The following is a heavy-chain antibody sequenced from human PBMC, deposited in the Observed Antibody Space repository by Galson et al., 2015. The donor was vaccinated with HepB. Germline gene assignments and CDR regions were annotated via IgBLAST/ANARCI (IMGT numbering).Heavy chain of an antibody. CDR3: ARRERGLEGVGGDCPSDFYTNHNPALQGPLHHSTGKFLHPGYPEWSRPEGLGPRKDYCGGTEGGPGRGFLLYLRKGL. J-gene: IGHJ6*02. Sequence: QSGAEVKKPGESLRISCKGSGYSFTSYWISWVRQMPGKGLEWMGRIDPSDSYTNYSPSFQGHVTISADKSISTAYLQWSSLKASDTAMYYCARRERGLEGVGGDCPSDFYTNHNPALQGPLHHSTGKFLHPGYPEWSRPEGLGPRKDYCGGTEGGPGRGFLLYLRKGLWGQGTTVTVSS. CDR1: GYSFTSYW. D-gene: IGHD2-21*02. V-gene: IGHV5-10-1*01. CDR2: IDPSDSYT.